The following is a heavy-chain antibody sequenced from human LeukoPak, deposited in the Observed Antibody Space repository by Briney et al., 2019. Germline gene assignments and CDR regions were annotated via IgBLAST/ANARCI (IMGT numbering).Heavy chain of an antibody. CDR2: IYYSGNT. CDR3: ARAVRVGALWYMDV. V-gene: IGHV4-59*01. CDR1: GGSISSYY. D-gene: IGHD1-26*01. Sequence: SETLSLTCTVFGGSISSYYWSWIRQPPGKGLEWIGYIYYSGNTKYNPSLKSRVTISVDTSKNQFSLNLSSVTAADTAVYYCARAVRVGALWYMDVWGKGTTVTVSS. J-gene: IGHJ6*03.